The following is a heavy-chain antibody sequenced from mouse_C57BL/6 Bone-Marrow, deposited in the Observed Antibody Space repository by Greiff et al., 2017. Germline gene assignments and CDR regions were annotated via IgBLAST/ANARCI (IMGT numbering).Heavy chain of an antibody. Sequence: QVQLKESGAELARPGASVKLSCKASGYTFTSYGISWVKQRTGQGLEWIGEIYPRSGSTYYNEKFKGKATLTADKSSSTAYMELRSLTSEDSAVYFCASDGLLRGYFDVWGTGTTVTVSS. CDR2: IYPRSGST. V-gene: IGHV1-81*01. J-gene: IGHJ1*03. D-gene: IGHD1-1*01. CDR3: ASDGLLRGYFDV. CDR1: GYTFTSYG.